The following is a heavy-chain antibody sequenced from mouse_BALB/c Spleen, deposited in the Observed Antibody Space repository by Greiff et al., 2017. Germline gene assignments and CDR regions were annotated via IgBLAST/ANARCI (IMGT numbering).Heavy chain of an antibody. D-gene: IGHD1-1*01. CDR2: INPSTGYT. J-gene: IGHJ1*01. CDR1: GYTFTSYW. CDR3: ARRVYYGSRYWYFDV. Sequence: VQLQESGAELAKPGASVKMSCKASGYTFTSYWMHWVKQRPGQGLEWIGYINPSTGYTEYNQKFKDKATLTADKSSSTAYMQLSSLTSEDSAVYYCARRVYYGSRYWYFDVWGAGTTVTVSS. V-gene: IGHV1-7*01.